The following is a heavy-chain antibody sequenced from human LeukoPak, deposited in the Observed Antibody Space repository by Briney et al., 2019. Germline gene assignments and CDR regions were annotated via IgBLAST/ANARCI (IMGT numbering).Heavy chain of an antibody. CDR2: LGLHTHSYAT. Sequence: GGALRLSCAASGFTFSVCDMHWVREASGEGLEWDGRLGLHTHSYATVYAAPLQGRFTISRDDSKHTAYLQINSLTTEDTAVYYCTTYSSGHYWGQGTLVTVSS. V-gene: IGHV3-73*01. CDR1: GFTFSVCD. D-gene: IGHD6-19*01. CDR3: TTYSSGHY. J-gene: IGHJ4*02.